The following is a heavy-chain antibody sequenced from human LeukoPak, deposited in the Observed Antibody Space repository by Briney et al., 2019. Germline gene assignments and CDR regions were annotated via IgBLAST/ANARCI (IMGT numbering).Heavy chain of an antibody. D-gene: IGHD6-13*01. CDR1: GLTFSGAD. Sequence: GGSLRLSCAASGLTFSGADMHWVRQASGKGLGWVGRIRTKGNRYATAYAASVKGRFTISRDDSKNTAYLQMNSLRAEDTAVYYCAKDIGLPAAGISLFDYWGQGTLVTVSS. CDR3: AKDIGLPAAGISLFDY. J-gene: IGHJ4*02. CDR2: IRTKGNRYAT. V-gene: IGHV3-73*01.